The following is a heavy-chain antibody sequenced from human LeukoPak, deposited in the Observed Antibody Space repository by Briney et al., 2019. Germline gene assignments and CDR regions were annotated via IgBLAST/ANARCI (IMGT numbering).Heavy chain of an antibody. CDR2: ITSSRTYI. V-gene: IGHV3-21*01. CDR1: RFTFSTYS. Sequence: PGGSLRLSCAASRFTFSTYSMNSVRQAPEKGLEWVSTITSSRTYIYYADSAKGRFTISRDNAKNALYLQMNSLRVEDTAVYYCARDESRGNLVTPPDYWGQGTLVTVSS. CDR3: ARDESRGNLVTPPDY. J-gene: IGHJ4*02. D-gene: IGHD2-21*02.